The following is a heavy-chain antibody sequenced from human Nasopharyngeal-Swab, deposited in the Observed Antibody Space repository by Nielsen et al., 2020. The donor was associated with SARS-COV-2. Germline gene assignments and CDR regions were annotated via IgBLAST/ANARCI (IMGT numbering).Heavy chain of an antibody. J-gene: IGHJ3*02. CDR2: ISYDGSNK. CDR1: GFTFSSYA. CDR3: ARTLGSDDAFDI. V-gene: IGHV3-30*04. Sequence: LSLTCAASGFTFSSYAMHWVRQAPGKGLEWVAVISYDGSNKYYADSVKGRFTISRDNSKNTLYLQMNSLRAEDTAVYYCARTLGSDDAFDIWGQGTMVTVSS. D-gene: IGHD7-27*01.